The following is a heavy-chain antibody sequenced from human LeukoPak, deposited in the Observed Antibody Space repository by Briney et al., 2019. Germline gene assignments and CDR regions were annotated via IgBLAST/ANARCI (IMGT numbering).Heavy chain of an antibody. CDR2: ISGSGGGT. CDR1: GFTFSSQA. V-gene: IGHV3-23*01. Sequence: GGSLRLSCAASGFTFSSQAMSWVRQAPGKGLEWVSAISGSGGGTYYADSVKGRFTISRDNSMNALYLQMNSLTVEETAVYYCARGMTSHPIRIAAHLDVWGKGTTVAVSS. D-gene: IGHD4-11*01. CDR3: ARGMTSHPIRIAAHLDV. J-gene: IGHJ6*04.